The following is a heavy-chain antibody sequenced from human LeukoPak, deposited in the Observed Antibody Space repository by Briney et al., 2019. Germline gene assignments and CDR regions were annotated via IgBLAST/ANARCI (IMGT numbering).Heavy chain of an antibody. CDR3: ARDGDIVVVPASYGMDV. Sequence: ASVKVSCKASGYTFTGYYMHWVRQAPGQGLEWMGRIIPILGIANYAQKFQGRVTITADKSTSTAYMELSSLRSEDTAVYYCARDGDIVVVPASYGMDVWGQGTTVTVSS. CDR2: IIPILGIA. J-gene: IGHJ6*02. V-gene: IGHV1-69*04. D-gene: IGHD2-2*01. CDR1: GYTFTGYY.